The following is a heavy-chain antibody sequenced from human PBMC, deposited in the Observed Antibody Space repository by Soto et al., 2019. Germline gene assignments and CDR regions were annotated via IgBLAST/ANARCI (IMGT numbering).Heavy chain of an antibody. V-gene: IGHV1-46*01. CDR3: ATSGYSISDAFDI. Sequence: ASVKVSCKASGYTFTSYFIHWVRQAPGQGLEWMGIINPTGGSTSYAQKFQGRVTMTRDTSTSTVYMELSSLRSEDTAAYYCATSGYSISDAFDIWGQGXMVTV. D-gene: IGHD6-13*01. J-gene: IGHJ3*02. CDR2: INPTGGST. CDR1: GYTFTSYF.